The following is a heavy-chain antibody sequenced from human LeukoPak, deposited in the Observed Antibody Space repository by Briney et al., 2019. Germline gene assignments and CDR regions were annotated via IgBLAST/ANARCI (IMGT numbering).Heavy chain of an antibody. V-gene: IGHV3-21*01. CDR3: ARGYRYLDS. D-gene: IGHD5-18*01. CDR2: ISSSSNYI. J-gene: IGHJ4*02. CDR1: AFTFSSYS. Sequence: GGSLRLSCAASAFTFSSYSMSWVRQAPGKGLEWVSSISSSSNYINYADSVKGRFSISRDNAKNSLFLQMNGLRAEDTAVYYCARGYRYLDSWGQGTLVTVSS.